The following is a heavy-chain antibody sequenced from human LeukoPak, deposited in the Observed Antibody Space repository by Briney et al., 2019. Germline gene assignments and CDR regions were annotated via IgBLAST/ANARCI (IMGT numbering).Heavy chain of an antibody. Sequence: GASVKVSCKASGYTFTSYDINWVRQATGQGLEWMGWMNPNSGNTGYAQKFQGRVTMTTDTSTSTAYMELRSLRSDDTAVYYCARQLGYCSSTSCTWSWFDPWGQGTLVTVSS. CDR3: ARQLGYCSSTSCTWSWFDP. V-gene: IGHV1-8*01. CDR1: GYTFTSYD. CDR2: MNPNSGNT. D-gene: IGHD2-2*01. J-gene: IGHJ5*02.